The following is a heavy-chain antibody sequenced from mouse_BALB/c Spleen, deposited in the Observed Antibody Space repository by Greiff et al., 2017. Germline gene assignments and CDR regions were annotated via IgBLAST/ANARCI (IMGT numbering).Heavy chain of an antibody. CDR3: ARNLYGNYEGSYAMDY. CDR2: IWSGGST. Sequence: QVQLQQSGPGLVQPSQSLSITCTVSGFSLTSYGVHWVRQSPGKGLEWLGVIWSGGSTDYNAAFISRLSISKDNSKSQVFFKMNSLQVDDTAIYYCARNLYGNYEGSYAMDYWGQGTSVTVSS. J-gene: IGHJ4*01. CDR1: GFSLTSYG. V-gene: IGHV2-4-1*01. D-gene: IGHD2-1*01.